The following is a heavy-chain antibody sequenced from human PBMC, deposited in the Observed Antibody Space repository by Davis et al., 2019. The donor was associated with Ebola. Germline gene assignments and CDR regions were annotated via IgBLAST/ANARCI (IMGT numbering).Heavy chain of an antibody. J-gene: IGHJ6*02. D-gene: IGHD6-19*01. V-gene: IGHV3-23*01. CDR3: AKGVAGSPLGYGMDV. CDR1: GFTFSSYA. CDR2: ISGSGGST. Sequence: GGSLRLSCAASGFTFSSYAMSWVRQAPGKGLEWVSAISGSGGSTYYADSVKGRFTISRDNAKNSLYLQMNSLRAEDTALYYCAKGVAGSPLGYGMDVWGQGTTVTVSS.